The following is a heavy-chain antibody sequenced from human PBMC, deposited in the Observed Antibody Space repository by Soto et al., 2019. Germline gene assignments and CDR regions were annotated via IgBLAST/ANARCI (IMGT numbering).Heavy chain of an antibody. CDR2: ISSSGSTI. Sequence: LRLSCAASGFTFSDYYMSWIRQAPGKGLEWVSYISSSGSTIYYADSVKRRFTISRDNAKNSLYLQMNSLRAEDTAVYYCARDYLYYYGMDVWGQGTTVTVSS. CDR1: GFTFSDYY. V-gene: IGHV3-11*01. J-gene: IGHJ6*02. CDR3: ARDYLYYYGMDV.